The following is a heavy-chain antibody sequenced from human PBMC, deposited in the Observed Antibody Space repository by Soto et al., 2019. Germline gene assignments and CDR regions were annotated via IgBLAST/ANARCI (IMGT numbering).Heavy chain of an antibody. Sequence: SGPTLVNPTQTLTLTCTFSGFSLSTSGVGVGWIRQPPGKALEWLALIYWDDDKRYSPSLKSRLTITKDTSKNQVVLTMTNMDPVDTATYYCAHRRITADEIFGLVMPDSGWFDPWGQGTLVTVSS. D-gene: IGHD3-3*01. CDR3: AHRRITADEIFGLVMPDSGWFDP. CDR1: GFSLSTSGVG. V-gene: IGHV2-5*02. J-gene: IGHJ5*02. CDR2: IYWDDDK.